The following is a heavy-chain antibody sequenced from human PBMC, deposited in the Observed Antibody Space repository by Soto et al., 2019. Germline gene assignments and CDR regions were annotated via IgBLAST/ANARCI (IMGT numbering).Heavy chain of an antibody. D-gene: IGHD6-13*01. V-gene: IGHV6-1*01. CDR3: ASGYSSSWGVYYGMDV. CDR2: TYYRSKWYN. J-gene: IGHJ6*02. CDR1: GDSVSSNSAA. Sequence: SQTLSLTCAISGDSVSSNSAAWNWIMQSPSRGLEWLGRTYYRSKWYNDYAVSVKSRITINPDTSKNQFSLQLNSVTPEDTAVYYCASGYSSSWGVYYGMDVWVQGTTVTVSS.